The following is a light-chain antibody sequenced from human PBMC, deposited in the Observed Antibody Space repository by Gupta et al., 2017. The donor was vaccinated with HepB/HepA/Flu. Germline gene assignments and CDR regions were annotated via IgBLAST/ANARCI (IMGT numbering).Light chain of an antibody. CDR2: YGT. V-gene: IGLV3-21*04. CDR3: QVWDASSDLRV. Sequence: SYVLTQPPSLSLAPGQPARASCGGNNIGSKRVHWYQQKPGQAPVLVIYYGTDRPSGIPERFAGCKAGETAIRIIRGVEAEEEAYYSWQVWDASSDLRVFGGGTKLTVL. J-gene: IGLJ3*02. CDR1: NIGSKR.